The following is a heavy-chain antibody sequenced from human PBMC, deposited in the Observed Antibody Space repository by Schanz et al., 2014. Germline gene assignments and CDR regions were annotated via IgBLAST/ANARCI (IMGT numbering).Heavy chain of an antibody. D-gene: IGHD5-18*01. Sequence: QVQLQESGPGLVKPSETLSLTCTVSGGSISSHYWSWVRQAPGEGLEWIAYLLSSERAKYNPALDSRSTLSLDTSKGQCSLHLRYVTAADTAVYYCATIPSGNIYGYFDYWGQGSLVTVSS. V-gene: IGHV4-59*11. CDR2: LLSSERA. CDR3: ATIPSGNIYGYFDY. J-gene: IGHJ4*02. CDR1: GGSISSHY.